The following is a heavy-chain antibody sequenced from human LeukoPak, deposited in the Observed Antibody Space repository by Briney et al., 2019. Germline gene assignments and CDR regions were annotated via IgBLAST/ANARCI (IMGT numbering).Heavy chain of an antibody. D-gene: IGHD4-17*01. J-gene: IGHJ4*02. CDR2: IIPILGIA. CDR3: ASNYGDYVGLSDY. CDR1: GGAFSSYA. Sequence: GASVKVSCKASGGAFSSYAISWVRQAPGQGLEWMGRIIPILGIANYAQKFQGRVTVTADKSTSTAYMELSSLRSEDTAVYYCASNYGDYVGLSDYWGQGTLVTVSS. V-gene: IGHV1-69*04.